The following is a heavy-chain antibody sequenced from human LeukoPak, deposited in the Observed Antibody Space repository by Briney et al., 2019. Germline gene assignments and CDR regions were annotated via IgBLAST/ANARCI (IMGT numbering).Heavy chain of an antibody. CDR2: IRYDGSNK. D-gene: IGHD1-26*01. V-gene: IGHV3-30*02. CDR1: GFTFSSYG. J-gene: IGHJ3*02. Sequence: PGGSVRLFCAASGFTFSSYGMHWVRQAPGKGLEWVAFIRYDGSNKYYADSVKGRFTISRDNSRNTLYLQMNSLRAEDTAVYYCAKDSGSYTGNAFDIWGQGTMVTVSS. CDR3: AKDSGSYTGNAFDI.